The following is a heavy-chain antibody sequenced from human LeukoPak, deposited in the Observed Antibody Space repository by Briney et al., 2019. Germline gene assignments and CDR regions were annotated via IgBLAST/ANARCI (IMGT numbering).Heavy chain of an antibody. CDR3: ASDMIYRDSSSSRGAFDY. D-gene: IGHD6-6*01. J-gene: IGHJ4*02. Sequence: GGSLRLSCAASGFTFSSYEMNWVRQAPGKGLEWVSYISSSGSTIYYADSVKGRFTISRDNAKNSLYLQMNSLRAEDTAVYYCASDMIYRDSSSSRGAFDYWGQGTLVTVSS. CDR2: ISSSGSTI. V-gene: IGHV3-48*03. CDR1: GFTFSSYE.